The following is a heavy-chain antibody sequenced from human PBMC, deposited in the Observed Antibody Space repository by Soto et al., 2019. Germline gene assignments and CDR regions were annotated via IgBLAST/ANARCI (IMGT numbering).Heavy chain of an antibody. CDR3: ASPKVGATLPGAFDI. J-gene: IGHJ3*02. Sequence: GGSLRLSCAASGFTFSSYWMTWVRQAPGKGLEWVANIIKDGSEKSYVDSVKGRFTISRDNSKNTLYLQMNSLRAEDTAVYYCASPKVGATLPGAFDIWGQGTMVTVSS. D-gene: IGHD1-26*01. CDR2: IIKDGSEK. V-gene: IGHV3-7*03. CDR1: GFTFSSYW.